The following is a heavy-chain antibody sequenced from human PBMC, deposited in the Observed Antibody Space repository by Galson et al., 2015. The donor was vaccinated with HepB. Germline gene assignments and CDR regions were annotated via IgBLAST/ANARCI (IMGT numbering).Heavy chain of an antibody. V-gene: IGHV1-46*01. Sequence: SVKVSCKASGYTFTSYYMHWVRQAPGQGLEWMGIINPSGGSTSYAQKFQGRVTMTRDTSTSTVYMELSSLRSEDTAVYYCARGPLHYDFWSGYNYFQHWGQGTLVTVSS. CDR2: INPSGGST. CDR1: GYTFTSYY. J-gene: IGHJ1*01. D-gene: IGHD3-3*01. CDR3: ARGPLHYDFWSGYNYFQH.